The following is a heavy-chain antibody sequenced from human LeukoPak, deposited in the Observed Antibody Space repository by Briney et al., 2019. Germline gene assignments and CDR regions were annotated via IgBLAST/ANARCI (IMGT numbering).Heavy chain of an antibody. CDR1: GFTLSSYA. J-gene: IGHJ4*02. Sequence: PGGSLRLSCAASGFTLSSYAMSWVRQAPGRGLEWVSGIRGSGGITYYADSVKGRFTISRDNSKNTLYLQMNSLRAEDTAAYHCAKVGYSSSWYYFDYWGQGTLVTVSA. D-gene: IGHD6-13*01. CDR2: IRGSGGIT. V-gene: IGHV3-23*01. CDR3: AKVGYSSSWYYFDY.